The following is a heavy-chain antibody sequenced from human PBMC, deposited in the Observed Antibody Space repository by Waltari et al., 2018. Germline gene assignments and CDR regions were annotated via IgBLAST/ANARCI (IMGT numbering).Heavy chain of an antibody. Sequence: EPQLLQSGGGMAQPGGSLSLSCIPSGFNSNTPMAWVRPAPGRGLEWVAGISRPGGNTYYADSVRGRFIISRDLSQNTLYLHLNSLRVEDTAVYYCSHQLLSNFFHGMDVWGQGTTVTVSS. CDR3: SHQLLSNFFHGMDV. CDR1: GFNSNTP. V-gene: IGHV3-23*01. CDR2: ISRPGGNT. J-gene: IGHJ6*02. D-gene: IGHD2-2*01.